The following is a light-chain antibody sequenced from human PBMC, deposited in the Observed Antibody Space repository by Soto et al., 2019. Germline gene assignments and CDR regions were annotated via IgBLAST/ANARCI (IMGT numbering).Light chain of an antibody. CDR3: QSYDSSLSGLYV. V-gene: IGLV1-40*01. CDR2: GNS. J-gene: IGLJ1*01. CDR1: SSNIGAGYD. Sequence: QSVLTQPPSVSGAPGQRVTISCTGSSSNIGAGYDVHWYQQLPGTAPKLLIYGNSNRPSGVPDRFSGSKSGTSASLAITGLLAEDEADYYCQSYDSSLSGLYVFGTGTKLT.